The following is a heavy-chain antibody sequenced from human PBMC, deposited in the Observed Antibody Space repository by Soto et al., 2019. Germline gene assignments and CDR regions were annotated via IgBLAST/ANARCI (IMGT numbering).Heavy chain of an antibody. Sequence: QVQLVESGGGVVQPGRSLSLSCTASGFTFSSYGMHWVRQTPGMGLEWVAHISYDGNNEHYTDSVKGRFTISRDNSKNTVSLQMNSLRTEDTALYYCAKDTYYHDSSGYYVFDHWGQGTLVTVSS. J-gene: IGHJ4*02. CDR2: ISYDGNNE. CDR3: AKDTYYHDSSGYYVFDH. CDR1: GFTFSSYG. V-gene: IGHV3-30*18. D-gene: IGHD3-22*01.